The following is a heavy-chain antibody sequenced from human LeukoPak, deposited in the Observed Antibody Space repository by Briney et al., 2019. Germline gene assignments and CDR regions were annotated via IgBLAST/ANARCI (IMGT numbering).Heavy chain of an antibody. J-gene: IGHJ5*02. CDR2: IIPIFGTA. Sequence: SVKVSCKASGGTFSSYAISWVRQAPGQGLEWMGGIIPIFGTANYAQKFQGRVTITADESTSTAYMELSSLRSEDTAVYYCARDVVVAAVLLNWFDPWGQGTLVTVSS. CDR3: ARDVVVAAVLLNWFDP. V-gene: IGHV1-69*13. CDR1: GGTFSSYA. D-gene: IGHD2-15*01.